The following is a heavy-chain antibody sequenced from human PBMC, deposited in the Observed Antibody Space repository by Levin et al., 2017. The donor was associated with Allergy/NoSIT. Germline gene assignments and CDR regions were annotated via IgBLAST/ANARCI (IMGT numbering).Heavy chain of an antibody. J-gene: IGHJ4*02. D-gene: IGHD3-10*01. CDR2: ISAHNGNT. Sequence: ASVKVSCKASGYTFTRIGINWVRQAPGRGLEWMGWISAHNGNTVYAQKLQGRVTMTADTSTSTAYMELRSLRSDDTAVYYCAAWISLVRGVPKNYFDCWGQGTLVTVSS. V-gene: IGHV1-18*04. CDR3: AAWISLVRGVPKNYFDC. CDR1: GYTFTRIG.